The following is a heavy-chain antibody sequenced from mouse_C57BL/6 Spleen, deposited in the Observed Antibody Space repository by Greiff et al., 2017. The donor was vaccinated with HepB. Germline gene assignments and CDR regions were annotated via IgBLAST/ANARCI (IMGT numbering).Heavy chain of an antibody. CDR1: GYTFTSYW. D-gene: IGHD2-1*01. CDR3: ARGGYYGNYDWYFDV. CDR2: INPSNGGT. Sequence: QVQLQQPGTELVKPGASVKLSCKASGYTFTSYWMHWVKQRPGQGLEWIGNINPSNGGTNYNEKFKSKATLTVDKSSSTAYMQLSSLTSDDSAVYYCARGGYYGNYDWYFDVWGTGTTVTVSS. V-gene: IGHV1-53*01. J-gene: IGHJ1*03.